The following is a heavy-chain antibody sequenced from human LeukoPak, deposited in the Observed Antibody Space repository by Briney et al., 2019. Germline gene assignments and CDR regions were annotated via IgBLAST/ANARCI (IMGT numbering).Heavy chain of an antibody. Sequence: PSQTLSLTCTVSGGSISSGGYYWSWIRQPPGKGLELIGHIHDTGSTFYNPSLRGRVTISLDTSSNQFSLKLTSMTAADTAVYYCARFSSGCSTSSCYLTYWGQGTLVTVS. CDR1: GGSISSGGYY. D-gene: IGHD2-2*01. J-gene: IGHJ4*02. CDR3: ARFSSGCSTSSCYLTY. V-gene: IGHV4-61*08. CDR2: IHDTGST.